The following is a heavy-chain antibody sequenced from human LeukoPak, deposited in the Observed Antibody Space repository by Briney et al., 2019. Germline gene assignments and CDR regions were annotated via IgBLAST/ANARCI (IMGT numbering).Heavy chain of an antibody. CDR1: GFTFSNYA. J-gene: IGHJ4*02. D-gene: IGHD2-21*02. CDR3: AKEGEAYCGGDCWLDY. V-gene: IGHV3-23*01. CDR2: ISGSGGST. Sequence: GGSLRLSCAASGFTFSNYAMSWVRRAPGKGLGWVSAISGSGGSTYYADSVKGRFTISRDNSKNTLYLQMNSLRAEDTAVYYCAKEGEAYCGGDCWLDYWGQGTLVTVSS.